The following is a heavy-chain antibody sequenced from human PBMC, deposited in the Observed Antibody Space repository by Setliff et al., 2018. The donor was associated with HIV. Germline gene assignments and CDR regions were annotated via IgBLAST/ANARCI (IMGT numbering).Heavy chain of an antibody. V-gene: IGHV4-59*11. CDR3: ARGPSFGSGWSPG. D-gene: IGHD6-19*01. J-gene: IGHJ3*01. Sequence: SETLSLTCNVSGASMSDHLWSWFRQSPGNGLEWIGNIHYTGSVTSNPSLKSRVTISVDTSMKQFSLRLTSVTAADTAVYYCARGPSFGSGWSPGWGQGTMVIVS. CDR1: GASMSDHL. CDR2: IHYTGSV.